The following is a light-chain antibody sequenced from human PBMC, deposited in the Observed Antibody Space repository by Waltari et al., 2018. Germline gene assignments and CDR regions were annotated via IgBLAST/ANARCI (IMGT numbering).Light chain of an antibody. V-gene: IGLV2-11*01. CDR1: SSDVGNYNH. CDR3: CSYAGSYTFVI. CDR2: DVS. J-gene: IGLJ2*01. Sequence: QSALTQPRSVSGSPGQSVTIPCTGTSSDVGNYNHDHWYQQLPNKAPKLMIYDVSERPSGVPDRFSGSKSGNTASLTISGLLSEDEADYYCCSYAGSYTFVIFGGGTKLTVL.